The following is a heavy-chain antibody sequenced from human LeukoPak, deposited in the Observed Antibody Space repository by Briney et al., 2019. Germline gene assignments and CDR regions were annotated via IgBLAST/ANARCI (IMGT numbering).Heavy chain of an antibody. D-gene: IGHD3-3*01. V-gene: IGHV3-73*01. J-gene: IGHJ4*02. CDR1: GFTFSGSA. CDR2: IRSKANSYAT. Sequence: PGGSLRLSCAASGFTFSGSAMHWVRQASGKGLEWVGRIRSKANSYATAYAASVKGRFTISRDDSENTVYLQMNSPKTEDTAVYYCTRSEGKGFDYWGQGALVTVSS. CDR3: TRSEGKGFDY.